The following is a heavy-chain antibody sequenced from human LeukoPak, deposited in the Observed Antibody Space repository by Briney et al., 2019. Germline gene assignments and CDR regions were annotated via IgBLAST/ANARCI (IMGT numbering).Heavy chain of an antibody. CDR2: MNPNSGYT. J-gene: IGHJ3*01. Sequence: GASVKVSCKASGYTFTDYVINWVRQATGQGLEWMGWMNPNSGYTGYAQKFQGRITMTRNTSITTVYMDRSSLRSEDTAVYYCARGGIGGDAFDVWGQGTMVTVSS. V-gene: IGHV1-8*02. CDR3: ARGGIGGDAFDV. D-gene: IGHD3-10*01. CDR1: GYTFTDYV.